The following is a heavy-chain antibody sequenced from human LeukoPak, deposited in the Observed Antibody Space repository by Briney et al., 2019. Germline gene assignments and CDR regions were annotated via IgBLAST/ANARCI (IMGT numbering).Heavy chain of an antibody. CDR1: GYTFTSFG. D-gene: IGHD2-15*01. CDR2: ISANNPNT. Sequence: GASVKVSCKASGYTFTSFGISWVRQAPGQGLEWMGWISANNPNTGYAPKFQGRVTMTTDTSTSTAYMELRSLRSDDTAVFYCVRAQYCSRGNCYDLDYWGQGTLVTVSS. J-gene: IGHJ4*02. V-gene: IGHV1-18*01. CDR3: VRAQYCSRGNCYDLDY.